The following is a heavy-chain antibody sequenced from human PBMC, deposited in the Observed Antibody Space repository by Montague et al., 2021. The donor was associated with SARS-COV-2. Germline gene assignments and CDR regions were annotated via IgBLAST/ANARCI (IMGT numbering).Heavy chain of an antibody. CDR3: ARVLSAGFDWLLHSTSPVYYYYVDV. J-gene: IGHJ6*03. CDR1: GFTFSSYA. Sequence: SLRLSCVASGFTFSSYAMHWVRQAPGKGLEWVAVISYDGSNKYYADSVKGRFTISRDNSKNTLYLQMNSLRAEDTAVYYCARVLSAGFDWLLHSTSPVYYYYVDVWGKGTTVTVSS. D-gene: IGHD3-9*01. CDR2: ISYDGSNK. V-gene: IGHV3-30*04.